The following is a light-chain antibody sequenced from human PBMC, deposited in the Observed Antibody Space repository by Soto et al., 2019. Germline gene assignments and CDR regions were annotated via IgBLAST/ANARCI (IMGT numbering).Light chain of an antibody. CDR3: CSYAGSSTV. V-gene: IGLV2-23*02. J-gene: IGLJ1*01. Sequence: QSVLTPPASVSGSPGQSITISCTGTSSDVGSYNLVSWYQQHPGKAPKLMIYEVSKRPSGVSNRFSGSKSGNTASLTISGLQAEDEADYYCCSYAGSSTVFGTGTKVTVL. CDR2: EVS. CDR1: SSDVGSYNL.